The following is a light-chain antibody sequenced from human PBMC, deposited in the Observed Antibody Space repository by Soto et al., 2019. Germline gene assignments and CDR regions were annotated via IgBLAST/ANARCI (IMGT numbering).Light chain of an antibody. CDR2: EVS. CDR3: SSYTTSNTRQIV. CDR1: SSDVGSYNL. V-gene: IGLV2-14*02. J-gene: IGLJ1*01. Sequence: QSVLTQPASVSGSPGQSITISCTGTSSDVGSYNLVSWYQQHPGKAPKLMIYEVSKRPSGVSNRFSGSKSDNTASLTISGLQPEDEADYYCSSYTTSNTRQIVFGTGTKVTVL.